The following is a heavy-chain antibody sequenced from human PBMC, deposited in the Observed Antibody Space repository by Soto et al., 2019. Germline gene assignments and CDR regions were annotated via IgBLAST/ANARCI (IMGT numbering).Heavy chain of an antibody. D-gene: IGHD2-15*01. V-gene: IGHV1-18*01. Sequence: GASVKVSCKSSGYTFTSYGISCVRQAPGQGLEWMGWISAYNGNTNYAQKLQGRVTMTTDTSTSTAYMELRSLRSDGTAVYYCARDGPLSHRSRGFDPWGQGTLVTVSS. CDR1: GYTFTSYG. CDR2: ISAYNGNT. J-gene: IGHJ5*02. CDR3: ARDGPLSHRSRGFDP.